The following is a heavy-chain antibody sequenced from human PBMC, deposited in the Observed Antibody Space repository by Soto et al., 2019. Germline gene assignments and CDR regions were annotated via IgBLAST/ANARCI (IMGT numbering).Heavy chain of an antibody. CDR1: GCTFSTYA. J-gene: IGHJ6*03. D-gene: IGHD2-8*01. CDR3: AGRYCTNGVCYTNYYYYIDV. V-gene: IGHV3-23*01. Sequence: GGSLRLSCASSGCTFSTYAMSWVRQAPGKGLEWVSTITTSGGNTYYADSVQGRFTISRDNSKNTLYLQMNSLRAEDTAVYYCAGRYCTNGVCYTNYYYYIDVWGKGTTVTVSS. CDR2: ITTSGGNT.